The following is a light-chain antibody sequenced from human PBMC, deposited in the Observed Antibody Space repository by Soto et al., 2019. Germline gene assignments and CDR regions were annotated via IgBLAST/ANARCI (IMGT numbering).Light chain of an antibody. V-gene: IGKV1-5*01. CDR1: QTISKW. Sequence: TKCPFKLTAAVGARVTITCRASQTISKWLAWYQQKPGQAPKLLIYDASRLESGVPSRFSGSGSGTEFTLTSCIQSPDYSASYYCQQYNFSWTFGQGTKVDI. CDR3: QQYNFSWT. CDR2: DAS. J-gene: IGKJ1*01.